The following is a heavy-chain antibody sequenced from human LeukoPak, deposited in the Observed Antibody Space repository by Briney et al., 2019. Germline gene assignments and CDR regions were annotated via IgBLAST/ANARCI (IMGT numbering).Heavy chain of an antibody. V-gene: IGHV4-61*02. CDR3: ARASYSYDINGWVPFDY. CDR1: GNSISSGDDY. D-gene: IGHD3-9*01. Sequence: SSETLSLTCTVSGNSISSGDDYWRWIRQPAGKGLEWNGRIYTRGSTHYNHSLKSRVTISGVTSKNQFSLRLSSVTAADTAVYYCARASYSYDINGWVPFDYWGQGTLVTVSS. CDR2: IYTRGST. J-gene: IGHJ4*02.